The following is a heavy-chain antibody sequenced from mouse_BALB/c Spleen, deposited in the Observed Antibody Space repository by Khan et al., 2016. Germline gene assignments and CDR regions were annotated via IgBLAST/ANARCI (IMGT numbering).Heavy chain of an antibody. V-gene: IGHV1S137*01. CDR2: ISTYYGNT. D-gene: IGHD4-1*01. CDR3: ARWELGRAMDY. J-gene: IGHJ4*01. CDR1: GYTFTDYA. Sequence: QVQLQQSGPELVRPGVSVKISCKGSGYTFTDYAMHWVKQSHAKSLEWIGVISTYYGNTNYNQKFKGKATMTVDKSSSTAYMELARLTSEDSAIYYCARWELGRAMDYWGQGTSVTVSS.